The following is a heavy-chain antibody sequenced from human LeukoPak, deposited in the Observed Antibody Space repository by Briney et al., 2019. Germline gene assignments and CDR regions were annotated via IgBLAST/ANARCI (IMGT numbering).Heavy chain of an antibody. CDR3: TGGSYDF. Sequence: GGTLRLSCVASGFSFSDSTMHWVRQASGKGLEWVGRIRSKALSDAPGYASSVKGRFTISRDDSLNTVYLQMNSLRTEDTALYYCTGGSYDFWGQGTLVTVSS. J-gene: IGHJ4*02. CDR2: IRSKALSDAP. D-gene: IGHD3-16*01. CDR1: GFSFSDST. V-gene: IGHV3-73*01.